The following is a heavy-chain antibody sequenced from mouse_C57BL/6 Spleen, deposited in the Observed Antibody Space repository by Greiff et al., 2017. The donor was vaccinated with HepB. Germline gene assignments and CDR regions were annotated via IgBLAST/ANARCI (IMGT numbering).Heavy chain of an antibody. V-gene: IGHV1-81*01. CDR2: IYPRSGNT. CDR1: GYTFTSYG. D-gene: IGHD1-1*01. CDR3: ARRGSTVVYYYAMDY. J-gene: IGHJ4*01. Sequence: VQLQQSGAELARPGASVKLSCKASGYTFTSYGISWVKQRTGQGLEWIGEIYPRSGNTYYNEKFKGKATPTADKSSSTAYMELRSLTSEDSAVYFCARRGSTVVYYYAMDYWGQGTSVTVSS.